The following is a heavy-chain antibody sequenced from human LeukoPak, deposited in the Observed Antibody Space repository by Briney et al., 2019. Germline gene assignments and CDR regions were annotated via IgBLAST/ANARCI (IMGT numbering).Heavy chain of an antibody. Sequence: GGSLRLSCAASGFTFSSYAMSWVRQAPGKGLEWVSAISGSGGSTYYADSVKGRFTISRGNSKNTLCLQMNSLRAEDTAVYYCAEMNPDDFWSGYYIFDYWGQGTLVTVSS. CDR1: GFTFSSYA. CDR3: AEMNPDDFWSGYYIFDY. CDR2: ISGSGGST. V-gene: IGHV3-23*01. D-gene: IGHD3-3*01. J-gene: IGHJ4*02.